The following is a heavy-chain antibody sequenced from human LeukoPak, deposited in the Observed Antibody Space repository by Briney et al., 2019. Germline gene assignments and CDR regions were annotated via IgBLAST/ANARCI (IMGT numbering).Heavy chain of an antibody. CDR2: IIPIFGTA. J-gene: IGHJ6*02. Sequence: SVKVSCKASGYTFTSYGISWVRQAPGQGLEWMGGIIPIFGTANYAQKFQGRVTITADESTSTAYMELSSLRSEDTAVYYCARDGGYCSSTSCLDTYGMDVWGQGTTVTVSS. CDR3: ARDGGYCSSTSCLDTYGMDV. D-gene: IGHD2-2*01. CDR1: GYTFTSYG. V-gene: IGHV1-69*13.